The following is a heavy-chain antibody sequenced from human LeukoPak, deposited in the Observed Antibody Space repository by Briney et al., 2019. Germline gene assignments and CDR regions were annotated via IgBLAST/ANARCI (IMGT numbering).Heavy chain of an antibody. CDR2: ISGSGNSP. CDR1: GFTFSSYA. CDR3: VRDGGVSWTTVLTPLDY. D-gene: IGHD4-23*01. J-gene: IGHJ4*02. V-gene: IGHV3-23*01. Sequence: GGSLRLSCAASGFTFSSYAMSWVRQAPGKGLEWGSVISGSGNSPYYADSVKGRFTISRDYSKNTLYLQMSNLRPEDTAVYYCVRDGGVSWTTVLTPLDYWGQGTLVTVSS.